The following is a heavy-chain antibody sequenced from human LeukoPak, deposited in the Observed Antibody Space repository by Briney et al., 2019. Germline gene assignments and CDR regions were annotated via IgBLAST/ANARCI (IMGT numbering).Heavy chain of an antibody. V-gene: IGHV3-7*01. Sequence: GGSLRLSCAASGITFRGYWMSWVRQAPGKGLEWVANTNEHGSEKYYVDSVKGRFTISRGNAKNPLYLQMNSLRAEDTAIYYCTINEHWGQGTLVSVSS. J-gene: IGHJ1*01. CDR1: GITFRGYW. D-gene: IGHD5-24*01. CDR3: TINEH. CDR2: TNEHGSEK.